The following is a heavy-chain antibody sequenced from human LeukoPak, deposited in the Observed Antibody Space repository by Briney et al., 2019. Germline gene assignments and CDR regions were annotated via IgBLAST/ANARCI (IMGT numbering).Heavy chain of an antibody. CDR3: ATRYGSGTYPRFYFDS. V-gene: IGHV4-39*02. CDR2: IYSSGST. Sequence: AETLSLTCTVSGGPISSSTYHWAWIRQPPGKGLEWIGTIYSSGSTYYNPSLKSRPTISDDTSKNHFSLKLSSVTAADTAVYYCATRYGSGTYPRFYFDSWGQGTLVTVSS. CDR1: GGPISSSTYH. J-gene: IGHJ4*02. D-gene: IGHD3-10*01.